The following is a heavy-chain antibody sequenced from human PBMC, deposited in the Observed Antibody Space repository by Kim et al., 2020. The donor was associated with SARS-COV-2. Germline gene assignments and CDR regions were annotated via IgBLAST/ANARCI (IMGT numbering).Heavy chain of an antibody. J-gene: IGHJ4*02. CDR3: ARGSHIVVVPAALNFDY. Sequence: ASVKVSCKASGYTFTSYAMHWVRQAPGQRLEWMGWINAGNGNTKYSQKFQGRVTITRDTSASTAYMELSSLRSEDTAVYYCARGSHIVVVPAALNFDYWGQGTLVTVSS. CDR1: GYTFTSYA. V-gene: IGHV1-3*01. D-gene: IGHD2-2*01. CDR2: INAGNGNT.